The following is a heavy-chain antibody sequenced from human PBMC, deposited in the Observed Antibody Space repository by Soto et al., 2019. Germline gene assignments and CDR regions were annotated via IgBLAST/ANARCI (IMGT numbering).Heavy chain of an antibody. D-gene: IGHD5-12*01. CDR3: ARHLYGNRRDGYNVGPFDY. J-gene: IGHJ4*02. V-gene: IGHV4-39*01. CDR1: GGSISSSSYY. Sequence: QLQLQESGPGLVKPSETLSLTCTVSGGSISSSSYYWGWIRQPPGKGLEWIGSIYYSGSTYYNPSLKSRVTISVDTSKNQFSLKLSSVTAADTAVYYCARHLYGNRRDGYNVGPFDYWGQGTLVTVSS. CDR2: IYYSGST.